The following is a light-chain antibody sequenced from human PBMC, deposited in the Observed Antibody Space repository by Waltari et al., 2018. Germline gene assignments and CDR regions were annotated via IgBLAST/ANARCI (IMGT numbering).Light chain of an antibody. CDR2: DVT. J-gene: IGLJ3*02. V-gene: IGLV2-11*03. Sequence: GTTNDLGSYTYVSWYQQHPGKAPKLIILDVTKRPSGVPDRLSGSKAGNTASLTSSGLRAEDEAEYYCCSYAGSYTWVFGGGTKLTVV. CDR1: TNDLGSYTY. CDR3: CSYAGSYTWV.